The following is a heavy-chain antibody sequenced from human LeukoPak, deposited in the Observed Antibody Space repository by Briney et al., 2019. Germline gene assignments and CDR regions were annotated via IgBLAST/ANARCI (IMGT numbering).Heavy chain of an antibody. J-gene: IGHJ4*02. CDR2: IRSKADNYAT. V-gene: IGHV3-73*01. Sequence: GGSLRLSCAASGFTFSGSPIFWVRQASGKGLEWVGRIRSKADNYATAYAASVQGRCTISRDDSKNTACLQLNSLKTEDTAVYYCTQSNYWGQGALVTVSS. CDR3: TQSNY. CDR1: GFTFSGSP.